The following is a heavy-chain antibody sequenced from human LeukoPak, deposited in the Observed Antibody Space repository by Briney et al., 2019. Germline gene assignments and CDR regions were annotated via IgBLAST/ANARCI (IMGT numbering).Heavy chain of an antibody. V-gene: IGHV3-53*01. CDR2: IYSGGST. D-gene: IGHD3-22*01. CDR1: GFTVSSNY. J-gene: IGHJ3*02. Sequence: PGGSLRLSCAASGFTVSSNYMNWVRQAPGKGLEWVSVIYSGGSTYYADSVKGRFTISRDNSKNTLYLQMNSLRAEDTAVYYCAKAISFYYYDSRGSFDIWGQGTMVTVSS. CDR3: AKAISFYYYDSRGSFDI.